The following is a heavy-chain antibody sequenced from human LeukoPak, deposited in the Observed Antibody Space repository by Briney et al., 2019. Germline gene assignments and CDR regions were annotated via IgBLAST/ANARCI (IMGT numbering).Heavy chain of an antibody. CDR1: GFTFSSYW. J-gene: IGHJ4*02. V-gene: IGHV3-7*01. CDR2: IKQDGSEK. D-gene: IGHD3-22*01. Sequence: GGSLRLSCAASGFTFSSYWMSWVRQAPGKGLEWVANIKQDGSEKYYVDSVKGRFTISRDNAKNTVFLQMNSLRAEDTAVYYCVRDWGYDSSGYWQKYFDTWGQGTLVTVSS. CDR3: VRDWGYDSSGYWQKYFDT.